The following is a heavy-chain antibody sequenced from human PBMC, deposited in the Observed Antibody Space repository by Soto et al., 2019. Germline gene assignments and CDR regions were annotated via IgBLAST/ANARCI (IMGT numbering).Heavy chain of an antibody. Sequence: GGSLRLSCAASGFTFSSYGMHWVRQAPGKGLEWVAVISYDGSNKYYADSVKGRFTISRDNSKNTLYLQMNSLRAEDTAVYYCAKDGDIVVVPAALDYLGQGTLVTVSS. CDR1: GFTFSSYG. D-gene: IGHD2-2*01. CDR3: AKDGDIVVVPAALDY. CDR2: ISYDGSNK. V-gene: IGHV3-30*18. J-gene: IGHJ4*02.